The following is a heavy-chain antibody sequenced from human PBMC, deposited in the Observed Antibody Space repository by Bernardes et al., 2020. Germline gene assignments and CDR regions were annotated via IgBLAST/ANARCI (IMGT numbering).Heavy chain of an antibody. Sequence: SGPTLVKPTQPLTLPCTFSGFSLSTFGVGVGWIRQPPGKALESLALIYLDDDKRYSPSLKSRLTITKDTSKNQVVLTMTNMDPVDTATYYCARSLGSSYDFGRGYRAYFDYWGQGTLVTVSS. CDR1: GFSLSTFGVG. V-gene: IGHV2-5*02. D-gene: IGHD3-3*01. J-gene: IGHJ4*02. CDR2: IYLDDDK. CDR3: ARSLGSSYDFGRGYRAYFDY.